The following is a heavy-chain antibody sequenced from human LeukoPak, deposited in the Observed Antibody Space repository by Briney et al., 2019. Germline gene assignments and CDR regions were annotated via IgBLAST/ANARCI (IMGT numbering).Heavy chain of an antibody. CDR2: ISAYNGNT. J-gene: IGHJ3*02. V-gene: IGHV1-18*01. CDR1: GYTFTSYG. D-gene: IGHD1-26*01. Sequence: ASVKVSCKASGYTFTSYGINWVRQAPGQGLEWMGWISAYNGNTNYAQKLQGRVTMTTDTSTSTAYMELRSLRSDDTAVHYCARDLISRWELPNDAFDIWGQGTMVTVSS. CDR3: ARDLISRWELPNDAFDI.